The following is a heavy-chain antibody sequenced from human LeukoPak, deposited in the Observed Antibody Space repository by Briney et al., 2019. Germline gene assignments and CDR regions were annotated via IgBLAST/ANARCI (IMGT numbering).Heavy chain of an antibody. CDR2: IYYSGST. CDR3: ARHGSGSYSHFDY. Sequence: KPSQTLSLTCTVSGGSISSGGYYWSWIRQHPGKGLEWIGYIYYSGSTYYNPSLKSRVTISVDTSKNQFSLKLSSVTAADTAVYYCARHGSGSYSHFDYWGQGTLVTVSS. D-gene: IGHD1-26*01. J-gene: IGHJ4*02. V-gene: IGHV4-31*03. CDR1: GGSISSGGYY.